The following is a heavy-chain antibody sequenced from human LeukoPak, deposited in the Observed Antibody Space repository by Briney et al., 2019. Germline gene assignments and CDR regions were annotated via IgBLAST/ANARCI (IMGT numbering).Heavy chain of an antibody. V-gene: IGHV3-23*01. J-gene: IGHJ4*02. CDR1: GFTFSSYA. CDR2: ISGSGGST. D-gene: IGHD3-10*01. Sequence: GGSLRLSCAASGFTFSSYAMSWVRQAPGKGLEWVSAISGSGGSTYYADSVKGRFTISRDNSKNTLYLQMNSLRAEDTAVYYCAKHYYGSGSYSPVFDYWGQGALVTVSS. CDR3: AKHYYGSGSYSPVFDY.